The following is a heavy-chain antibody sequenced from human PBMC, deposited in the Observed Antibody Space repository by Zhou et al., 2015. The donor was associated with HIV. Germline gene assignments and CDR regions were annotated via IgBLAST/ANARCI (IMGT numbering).Heavy chain of an antibody. D-gene: IGHD1-26*01. CDR3: ARDDPGIGEENYYYYYYMDV. Sequence: QVQLVQSGAEVKKPGSSVKVSCKASGGTFSSYAISWVRQAPGQGLEWMGGIIPIFGTANYAQKFQGRVTITADESTSTAYMELSSLRSEDTAVYYCARDDPGIGEENYYYYYYMDVWGKGTTVTVSS. V-gene: IGHV1-69*01. J-gene: IGHJ6*03. CDR1: GGTFSSYA. CDR2: IIPIFGTA.